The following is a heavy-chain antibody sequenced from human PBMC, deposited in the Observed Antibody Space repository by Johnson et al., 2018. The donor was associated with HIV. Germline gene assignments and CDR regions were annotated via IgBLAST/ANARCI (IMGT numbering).Heavy chain of an antibody. V-gene: IGHV3-30*14. Sequence: QVQLVESGGGVVQPGRSLRLSCAASGFTFSSYAMHLVRQAPGKGLEWVAVISYDGSNKYYGDSVKGRFTISRDDSKNTLYLQMNSLRAEDTAVYYCARGGGTYLEPFDIWGQGTMVTVSS. CDR3: ARGGGTYLEPFDI. J-gene: IGHJ3*02. CDR2: ISYDGSNK. CDR1: GFTFSSYA. D-gene: IGHD1-26*01.